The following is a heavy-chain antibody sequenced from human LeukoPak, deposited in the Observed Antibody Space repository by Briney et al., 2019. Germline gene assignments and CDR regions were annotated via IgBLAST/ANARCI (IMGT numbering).Heavy chain of an antibody. CDR1: GGSIRSSSYY. J-gene: IGHJ4*02. CDR3: ARVPGYDYGDFPYFDY. D-gene: IGHD4-17*01. CDR2: IYYSGST. V-gene: IGHV4-39*07. Sequence: PSETLSLTCTVAGGSIRSSSYYWGWIRQPPGKGLEWIGSIYYSGSTYYNPSLKSRVTISVDKSKNQFSLKLSSVTAADTAVYYCARVPGYDYGDFPYFDYWGQGTLVTVSS.